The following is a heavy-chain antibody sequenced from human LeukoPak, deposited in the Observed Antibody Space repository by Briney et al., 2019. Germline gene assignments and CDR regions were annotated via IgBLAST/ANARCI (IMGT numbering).Heavy chain of an antibody. J-gene: IGHJ6*03. CDR1: GGTFSSYA. Sequence: GASVKVSCKASGGTFSSYAISWVRQAPGQGLEWMGGIIPIFGTANYAQKFQGRVTITTDESTSTAYMELSSLRSEDTAVYYCASRGSLSRYCTNGVCQPYHYYYYMDVWGKGTTVTVSS. V-gene: IGHV1-69*05. CDR2: IIPIFGTA. CDR3: ASRGSLSRYCTNGVCQPYHYYYYMDV. D-gene: IGHD2-8*01.